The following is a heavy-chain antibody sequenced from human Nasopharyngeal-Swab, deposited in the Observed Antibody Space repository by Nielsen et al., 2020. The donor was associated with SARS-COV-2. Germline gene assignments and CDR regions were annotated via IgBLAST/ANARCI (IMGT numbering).Heavy chain of an antibody. CDR1: GFTFSSYD. D-gene: IGHD3-22*01. J-gene: IGHJ2*01. V-gene: IGHV3-13*01. CDR2: IDTAGDT. CDR3: ARSFSYDSSGYYYWYFDL. Sequence: GESLKISCAASGFTFSSYDMHWVRQATGKGLEWVSAIDTAGDTYYPGSVKGRFTISRENAKNSLYLQMNSLRAGDTAVYYCARSFSYDSSGYYYWYFDLWGRGTLVTVSS.